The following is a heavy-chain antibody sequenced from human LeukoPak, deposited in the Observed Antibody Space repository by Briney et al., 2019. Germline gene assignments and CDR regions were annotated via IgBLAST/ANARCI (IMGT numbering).Heavy chain of an antibody. V-gene: IGHV3-9*01. CDR3: VRGSYGAYDY. Sequence: GRSLRLSCAASGFTFDDYAMHWVRQAPGRGLEWVSGMNWNGGITGYVDSVKGRFTISRDNAKNSLYLQMNSLRAEDTAVYYCVRGSYGAYDYWGQGSLVTVSS. J-gene: IGHJ4*02. D-gene: IGHD4-17*01. CDR2: MNWNGGIT. CDR1: GFTFDDYA.